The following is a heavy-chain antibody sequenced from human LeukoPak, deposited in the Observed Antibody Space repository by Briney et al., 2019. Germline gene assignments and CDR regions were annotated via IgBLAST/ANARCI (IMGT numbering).Heavy chain of an antibody. CDR3: AKDLEYYGSGSYYLGGDY. CDR2: IWYDGSNK. J-gene: IGHJ4*02. CDR1: GFTFSSYG. Sequence: PGGSLRLSCAASGFTFSSYGMHWVRQAPGKGLEWVAVIWYDGSNKYYADSVKGRFTISRDNSKNTLYLQVNSLRAEDTAVYYCAKDLEYYGSGSYYLGGDYWGQGTLVTVSS. V-gene: IGHV3-33*06. D-gene: IGHD3-10*01.